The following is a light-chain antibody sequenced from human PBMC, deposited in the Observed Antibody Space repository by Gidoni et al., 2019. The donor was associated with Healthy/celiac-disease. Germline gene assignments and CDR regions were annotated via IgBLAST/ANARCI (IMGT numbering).Light chain of an antibody. CDR2: AAS. J-gene: IGKJ2*01. V-gene: IGKV1-39*01. CDR3: QQSYSTYX. CDR1: QSISSY. Sequence: DIQMTQSPSSLSASVGDRVTITCRASQSISSYLNWYQQKPGKAPKLLIYAASSLQSGVPSRFSGSGSGTDFTLTISSLQPEDFATYYCQQSYSTYXVXQGTKLEIK.